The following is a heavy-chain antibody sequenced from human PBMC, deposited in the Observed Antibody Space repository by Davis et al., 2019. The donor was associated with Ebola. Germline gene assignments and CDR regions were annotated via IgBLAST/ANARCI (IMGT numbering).Heavy chain of an antibody. V-gene: IGHV3-30*18. J-gene: IGHJ6*03. CDR3: AKVQGEIYNFGEDYYYMDV. D-gene: IGHD3-3*01. CDR2: LSYDGSNK. Sequence: PGGSLRLSCAASGFTFSRYGMHWVRQAPGKGLEWVALLSYDGSNKYYVDSVKGRFTISRDNSKNTLYLQMNSLRAEDTAMYYCAKVQGEIYNFGEDYYYMDVWGIGTTVTVSS. CDR1: GFTFSRYG.